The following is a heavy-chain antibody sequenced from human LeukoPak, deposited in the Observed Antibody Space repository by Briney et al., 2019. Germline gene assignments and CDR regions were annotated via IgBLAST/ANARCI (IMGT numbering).Heavy chain of an antibody. CDR1: GFSFSTYA. J-gene: IGHJ6*03. CDR3: AKDSGGTYFYYYYYTDV. CDR2: ISAGGATT. D-gene: IGHD1-26*01. Sequence: GGSLRLSCAASGFSFSTYAMSWVRQAPGKGLEWVSAISAGGATTYYADSVKGRFTVSRDNSKNTLYLHMNSLRAEDTAIYYCAKDSGGTYFYYYYYTDVWGKGTTVTVSS. V-gene: IGHV3-23*01.